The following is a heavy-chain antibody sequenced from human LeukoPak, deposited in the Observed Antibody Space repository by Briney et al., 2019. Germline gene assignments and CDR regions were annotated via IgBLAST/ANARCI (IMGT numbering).Heavy chain of an antibody. Sequence: PGGSLRLSCAASGFIFSNYWMHWVRQAPGKGLVWVSRINGDGSSVSYAVSVKGRITISRDNTKNTLYLQMDSLRAEDTAVYYCTSLGGLDYWGQGTLVTVSS. CDR1: GFIFSNYW. CDR2: INGDGSSV. V-gene: IGHV3-74*01. CDR3: TSLGGLDY. D-gene: IGHD1-26*01. J-gene: IGHJ4*02.